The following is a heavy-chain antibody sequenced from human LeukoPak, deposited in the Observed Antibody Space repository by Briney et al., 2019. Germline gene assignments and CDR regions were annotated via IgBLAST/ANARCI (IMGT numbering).Heavy chain of an antibody. J-gene: IGHJ4*02. Sequence: PGGSLRLSCAASGFTFSNHGMTWVRQAPGKGLEWVSAISDDGRNTYYADSVRGHFTISRDNSKRTLFLQMNSLRVDDTAIYYCAKRVPYGSPSVYLDSWGQGTLVTVSS. V-gene: IGHV3-23*01. CDR3: AKRVPYGSPSVYLDS. CDR2: ISDDGRNT. CDR1: GFTFSNHG. D-gene: IGHD6-6*01.